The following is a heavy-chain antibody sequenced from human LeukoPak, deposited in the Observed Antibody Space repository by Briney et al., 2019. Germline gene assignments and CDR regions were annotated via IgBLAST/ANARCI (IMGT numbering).Heavy chain of an antibody. CDR2: IFYTGST. V-gene: IGHV4-59*08. J-gene: IGHJ4*02. D-gene: IGHD3-16*01. CDR1: GGSISSYY. Sequence: SETLSLTCTVSGGSISSYYWSWVRQPPGKGLEWIGYIFYTGSTKYGPSLNSRVTISLDTSKNQFSLKLSSVTAADTAVYYCARGGAPVDYWGQGTLVTVSS. CDR3: ARGGAPVDY.